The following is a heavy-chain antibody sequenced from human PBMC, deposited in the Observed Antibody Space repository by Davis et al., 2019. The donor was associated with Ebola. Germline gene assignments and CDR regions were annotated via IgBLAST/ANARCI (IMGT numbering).Heavy chain of an antibody. CDR2: ISGSGGST. V-gene: IGHV3-23*01. J-gene: IGHJ4*01. CDR3: AKDPSSSWYWDY. CDR1: GFTFHNYV. Sequence: PGGSLRLSCAASGFTFHNYVMTWVRQAPGRGLEWVSSISGSGGSTYYADSVKGRSTISRDNSKNTFYLQMNNLRAEDTAVYYCAKDPSSSWYWDYWGQGTLVTVSS. D-gene: IGHD6-13*01.